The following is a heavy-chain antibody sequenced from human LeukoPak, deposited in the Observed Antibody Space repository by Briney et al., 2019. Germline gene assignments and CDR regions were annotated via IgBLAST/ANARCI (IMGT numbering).Heavy chain of an antibody. Sequence: GGSLRLSCAASGFTVSSNYMSWVRQAPGKGLEWVSVIYSGGSTYYADSVKGRFTISRDNSKNTLYLQMNSLRAEDTAVYYCAKHSVWGSYRSFFDYWGQGTLVTVSS. CDR1: GFTVSSNY. V-gene: IGHV3-66*04. J-gene: IGHJ4*02. CDR2: IYSGGST. D-gene: IGHD3-16*02. CDR3: AKHSVWGSYRSFFDY.